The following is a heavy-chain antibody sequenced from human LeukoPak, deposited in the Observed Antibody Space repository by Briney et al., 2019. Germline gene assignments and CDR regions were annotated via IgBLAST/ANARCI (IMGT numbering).Heavy chain of an antibody. CDR2: INHSGTT. CDR1: GGSFSGYN. D-gene: IGHD3-22*01. V-gene: IGHV4-34*01. Sequence: KPSETLSLTCAVYGGSFSGYNWRWIRQPPGKGLEWIGEINHSGTTNYNPSLKSRVTISVDTSKNQFYLKLSSVTAATTAMDYRARASRGSRLVVIITDAVDIWVQGTMVTVSS. CDR3: ARASRGSRLVVIITDAVDI. J-gene: IGHJ3*02.